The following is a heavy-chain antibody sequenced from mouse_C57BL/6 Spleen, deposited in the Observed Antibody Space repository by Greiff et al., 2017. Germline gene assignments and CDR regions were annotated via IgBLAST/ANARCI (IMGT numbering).Heavy chain of an antibody. CDR2: ISGGGGNT. J-gene: IGHJ1*03. CDR1: GFTFSSYT. V-gene: IGHV5-9*01. Sequence: EVMLVESGGGLVKPGGSLKLSCAASGFTFSSYTMSWVRQTPEKRLEWVATISGGGGNTYYPDSVKGRFTISRDNAKNTLYLQMSSLRSEDTALYYCARHDTTVVAPAWYFDVWGTGTTVTVSS. CDR3: ARHDTTVVAPAWYFDV. D-gene: IGHD1-1*01.